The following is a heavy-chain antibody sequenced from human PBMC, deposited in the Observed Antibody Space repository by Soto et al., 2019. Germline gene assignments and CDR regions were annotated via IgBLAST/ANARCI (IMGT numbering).Heavy chain of an antibody. CDR1: GFTFDDYA. J-gene: IGHJ6*02. CDR2: ISWNSGSI. D-gene: IGHD6-19*01. CDR3: AKDIVVAGPEPAQRRSYYYYYYGMDV. V-gene: IGHV3-9*01. Sequence: PGGSLRLSCAASGFTFDDYAMHWVRQAPGKGLEWVSGISWNSGSIGYADSVKGRFTISRDNAKNSLYLQMNSLRAEDTALYYCAKDIVVAGPEPAQRRSYYYYYYGMDVWGQGTTVTVSS.